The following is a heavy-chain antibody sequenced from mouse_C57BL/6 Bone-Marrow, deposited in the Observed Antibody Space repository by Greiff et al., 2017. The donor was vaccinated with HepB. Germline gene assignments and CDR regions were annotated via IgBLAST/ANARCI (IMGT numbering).Heavy chain of an antibody. Sequence: EVKLVESGGGLVKPGGSLKLSCAASGFTFSSYAMSWVRQTPEKRLEWVATISDGGSYTYYPDNVKGRFTISRDNAKNNLYLQMSHLKSEDTAMYYWARESLRYFDYWGQGTTLTVSS. CDR1: GFTFSSYA. V-gene: IGHV5-4*01. J-gene: IGHJ2*01. CDR2: ISDGGSYT. CDR3: ARESLRYFDY.